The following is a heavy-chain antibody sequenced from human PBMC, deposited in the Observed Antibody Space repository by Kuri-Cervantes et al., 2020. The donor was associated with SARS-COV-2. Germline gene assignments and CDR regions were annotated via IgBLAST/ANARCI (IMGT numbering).Heavy chain of an antibody. CDR2: INAGNGNT. J-gene: IGHJ4*02. Sequence: ASVKVSCKASGYTFTSYAMHWVRQAPGQRLEWMGWINAGNGNTKYSQKFQGRVTITRDTSAGTAYMELSSLRSEDTAVYYCARETSRTSGTGYYFDYWGQGTLVTVSS. V-gene: IGHV1-3*01. D-gene: IGHD6-19*01. CDR3: ARETSRTSGTGYYFDY. CDR1: GYTFTSYA.